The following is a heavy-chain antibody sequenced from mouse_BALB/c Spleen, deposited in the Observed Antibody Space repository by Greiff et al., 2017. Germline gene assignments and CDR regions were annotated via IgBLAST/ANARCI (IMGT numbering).Heavy chain of an antibody. D-gene: IGHD2-3*01. CDR1: GFNIKDYY. CDR3: AIYDGYSYYAMDY. Sequence: VQLKQSGAELVRPGALVKLSCKASGFNIKDYYMHWVKQRPEQGLEWIGWIDPENGNTIYDPKFQGKASITADTSSNTAYLQLSSLTSEDTAVYYCAIYDGYSYYAMDYWGQGTSVTVSS. J-gene: IGHJ4*01. CDR2: IDPENGNT. V-gene: IGHV14-1*02.